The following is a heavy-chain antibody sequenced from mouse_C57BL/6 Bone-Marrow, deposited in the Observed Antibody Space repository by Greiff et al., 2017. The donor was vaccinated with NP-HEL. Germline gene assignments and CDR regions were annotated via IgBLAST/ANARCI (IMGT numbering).Heavy chain of an antibody. CDR3: GMGKRGYAMDY. V-gene: IGHV1-11*01. CDR2: IYPVSGDT. J-gene: IGHJ4*01. CDR1: GYTFTDHI. D-gene: IGHD4-1*01. Sequence: VQLQQSGAELASPGASVTLSCKASGYTFTDHIMNWVKKRPGQGLEWIGRIYPVSGDTNYNQNFMGKATFAVDRSSSTVYLVLNSLTSEDSAVYYCGMGKRGYAMDYWGQGTSVTVSS.